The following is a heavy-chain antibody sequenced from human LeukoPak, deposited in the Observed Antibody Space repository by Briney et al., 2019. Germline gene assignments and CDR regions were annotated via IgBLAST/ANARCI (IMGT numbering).Heavy chain of an antibody. CDR3: AKGITPRTSYFDY. V-gene: IGHV3-30*04. J-gene: IGHJ4*02. D-gene: IGHD4-23*01. CDR1: GFTFSSYA. Sequence: GGSLRLSCAASGFTFSSYAMHWVRQAPGKGLEWVAVISYDGSNKYYADSVKGRFTISRDNSKNTLYLQMNSLRVEDTAAYYCAKGITPRTSYFDYWGQGTLVTVSS. CDR2: ISYDGSNK.